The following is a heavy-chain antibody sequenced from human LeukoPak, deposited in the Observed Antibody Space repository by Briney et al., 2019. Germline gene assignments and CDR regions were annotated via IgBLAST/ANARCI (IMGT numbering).Heavy chain of an antibody. D-gene: IGHD6-6*01. CDR2: IYSGGST. V-gene: IGHV3-53*01. Sequence: GGSLRLSCAASGFTVSSNYMSWVRQAPGKGLEWVSVIYSGGSTYYADSVKGRFTISRDNSKNTLYLQMNSLRAEDTAVYYCAKPLEYSSLHTFDYWGQGTLVTVSS. J-gene: IGHJ4*02. CDR1: GFTVSSNY. CDR3: AKPLEYSSLHTFDY.